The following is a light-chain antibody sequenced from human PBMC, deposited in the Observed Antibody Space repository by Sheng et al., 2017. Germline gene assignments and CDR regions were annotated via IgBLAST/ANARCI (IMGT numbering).Light chain of an antibody. CDR3: QQYYTTPYT. J-gene: IGKJ2*01. CDR1: QNVLYSPNNK. CDR2: WAS. Sequence: DIVMTQFPDSLAVSLGERATISCKASQNVLYSPNNKLLIYWASTRESGVPDRFSGSGSGTDFTLTISSLQPEDLALYYCQQYYTTPYTFGQGTRLEIK. V-gene: IGKV4-1*01.